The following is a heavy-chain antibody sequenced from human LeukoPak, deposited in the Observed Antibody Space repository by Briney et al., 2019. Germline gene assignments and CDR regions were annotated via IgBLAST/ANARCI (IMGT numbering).Heavy chain of an antibody. J-gene: IGHJ6*04. CDR1: GFTFSSYW. Sequence: GGSLRLSCAASGFTFSSYWMSWVRQAPGKGLEWVANIKQDGSEKYYVDSVKGRFIISRDNSRNSLYLQMNSLKVEDTAVYFCAGGNAMDVWGKGTAVTVYS. CDR3: AGGNAMDV. V-gene: IGHV3-7*03. CDR2: IKQDGSEK.